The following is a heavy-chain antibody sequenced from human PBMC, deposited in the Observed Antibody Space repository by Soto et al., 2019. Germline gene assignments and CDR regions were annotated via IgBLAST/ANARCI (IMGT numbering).Heavy chain of an antibody. CDR3: VKDRGGDIVVVPAAGMDV. D-gene: IGHD2-2*01. CDR2: ISSNGGST. Sequence: PGGSLRLSCSASGFTFSSYAMHWVRQAPGKGLEYVSAISSNGGSTYYADSVKGRFTISRDNSKNTLYLQMSSLRAEDTAVYYCVKDRGGDIVVVPAAGMDVWGQGTTVTVSS. V-gene: IGHV3-64D*08. J-gene: IGHJ6*02. CDR1: GFTFSSYA.